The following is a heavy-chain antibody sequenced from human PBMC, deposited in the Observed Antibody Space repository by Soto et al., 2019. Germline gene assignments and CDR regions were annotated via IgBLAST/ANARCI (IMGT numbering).Heavy chain of an antibody. CDR3: ARVLYSSSPHYYYYYYMDV. J-gene: IGHJ6*03. Sequence: GGSLRLSCAASGFTVSSNYMSWVRQAPGKGLEWVSVIYSGGSTYYADSVKGRFTISRHNSKNTLYLQMNSLRAEDTAVYYCARVLYSSSPHYYYYYYMDVWGKGTTVTVSS. CDR1: GFTVSSNY. CDR2: IYSGGST. D-gene: IGHD6-6*01. V-gene: IGHV3-53*04.